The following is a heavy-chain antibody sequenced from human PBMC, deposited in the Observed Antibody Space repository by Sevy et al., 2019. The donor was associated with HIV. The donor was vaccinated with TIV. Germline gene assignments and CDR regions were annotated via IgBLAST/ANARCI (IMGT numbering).Heavy chain of an antibody. CDR3: AKGYSYGLWYFDL. CDR2: ISSSSYI. D-gene: IGHD5-18*01. CDR1: GFTFSSYS. V-gene: IGHV3-21*01. Sequence: GGSLRLSCAASGFTFSSYSMNWVRQAPGKGLEWVSSISSSSYIYYADSVKGRFTISRDNAKTSLYLQMNSLRAEDTAVYYCAKGYSYGLWYFDLWGRGTLVTVSS. J-gene: IGHJ2*01.